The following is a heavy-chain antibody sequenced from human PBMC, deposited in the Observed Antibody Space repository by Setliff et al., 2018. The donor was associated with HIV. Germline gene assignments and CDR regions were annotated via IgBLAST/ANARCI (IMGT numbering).Heavy chain of an antibody. CDR1: GYFISRRTYY. V-gene: IGHV4-39*01. CDR3: ARHRAAYWYYDY. J-gene: IGHJ4*02. CDR2: MYYDGNT. D-gene: IGHD2-8*02. Sequence: SETLSLTCGVSGYFISRRTYYWDWIRQPPGKGLEWIGSMYYDGNTFYNTSLKSRLTISVDTSKNQLSLKLSSVTAADTAVYYCARHRAAYWYYDYWGQGTLVTVSS.